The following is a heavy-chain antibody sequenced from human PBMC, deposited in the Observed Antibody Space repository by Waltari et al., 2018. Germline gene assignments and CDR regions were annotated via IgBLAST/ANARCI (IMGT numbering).Heavy chain of an antibody. CDR2: IYYSGST. D-gene: IGHD3-16*01. J-gene: IGHJ3*02. Sequence: QVQLQESGPGLVKPSETLSLTCTVSGGSISSHYWSWIRQPPGKGLEWIGYIYYSGSTNYTPSLKSRVTISVDTSKNQFSLKLSSVTAADTAVYYCTRVAALLGRYGAFDIWGQGTMVTVSS. CDR3: TRVAALLGRYGAFDI. CDR1: GGSISSHY. V-gene: IGHV4-59*11.